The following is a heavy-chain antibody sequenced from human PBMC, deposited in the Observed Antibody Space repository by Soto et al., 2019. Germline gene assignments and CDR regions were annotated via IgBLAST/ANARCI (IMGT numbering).Heavy chain of an antibody. J-gene: IGHJ4*02. V-gene: IGHV3-23*01. Sequence: GGSLRLSCAASGFTFSSYAMSWVRQAPGKGLEWVSAISGSGGSTYYADSVKGRFTISRNNSKKTVNLQMNSLRAEGTAVYYCAREGGGSSGWYLFDYWGQGTLVTVSS. CDR1: GFTFSSYA. CDR2: ISGSGGST. CDR3: AREGGGSSGWYLFDY. D-gene: IGHD6-19*01.